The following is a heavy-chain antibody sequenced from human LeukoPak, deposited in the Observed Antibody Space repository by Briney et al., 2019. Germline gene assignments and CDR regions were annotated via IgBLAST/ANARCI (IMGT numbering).Heavy chain of an antibody. D-gene: IGHD3-9*01. CDR2: INHSGST. V-gene: IGHV4-34*01. CDR3: ARGQVLTGYYKRRPLGPIDY. Sequence: SETLSLTCAVYGGSFSGYYWSWIRQPPGKGLEWIGEINHSGSTSYNPSLKSRVTISVDTSKNQFSLKLSSVTAADTAVYYCARGQVLTGYYKRRPLGPIDYWGQGTLVTVSS. CDR1: GGSFSGYY. J-gene: IGHJ4*02.